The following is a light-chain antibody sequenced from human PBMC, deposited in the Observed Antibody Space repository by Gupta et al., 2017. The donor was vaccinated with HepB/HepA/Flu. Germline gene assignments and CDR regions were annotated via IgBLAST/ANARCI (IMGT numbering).Light chain of an antibody. Sequence: DIQMTQSPSSLSASVGDRVTITCRASQSISIYLNWYQQKPGKAPKLLIYAVSNLQSGVPSSFSGSGSGTDFTLTISSLQPEDFATYYCQQSYTTPHTFGGGTKVEIK. V-gene: IGKV1-39*01. CDR1: QSISIY. J-gene: IGKJ4*01. CDR3: QQSYTTPHT. CDR2: AVS.